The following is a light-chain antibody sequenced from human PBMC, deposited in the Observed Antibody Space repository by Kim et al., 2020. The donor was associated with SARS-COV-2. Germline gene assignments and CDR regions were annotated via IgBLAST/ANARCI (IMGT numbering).Light chain of an antibody. Sequence: PHPSVSTGQRATPSCRASQSVSSNLAWYQQKPGQPPRLLIYGASTRATDIPARFSGSGSGTEFTLTISSLQSEDFAVYYCQHPGTFGQGTKVDIK. CDR3: QHPGT. CDR2: GAS. J-gene: IGKJ1*01. V-gene: IGKV3-15*01. CDR1: QSVSSN.